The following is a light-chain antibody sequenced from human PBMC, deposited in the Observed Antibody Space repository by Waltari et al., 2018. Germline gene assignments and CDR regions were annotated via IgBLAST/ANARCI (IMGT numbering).Light chain of an antibody. CDR1: SSNIGSST. CDR3: ATWDDSLNGVV. Sequence: QSVLTQPPSASGTPGQRVTISCSGSSSNIGSSTVNWYQQFPGTAPKLLIYNDDQRPSGVPDRFSGSKSGTSAALAISGLQSEDEADYHCATWDDSLNGVVFGGGTKLTVL. V-gene: IGLV1-44*01. J-gene: IGLJ3*02. CDR2: NDD.